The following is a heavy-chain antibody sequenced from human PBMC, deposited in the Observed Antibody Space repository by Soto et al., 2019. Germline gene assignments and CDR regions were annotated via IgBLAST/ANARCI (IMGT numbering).Heavy chain of an antibody. J-gene: IGHJ3*02. D-gene: IGHD2-2*01. CDR3: AREDHCSSTSCAGAFDI. CDR1: GFTFSSYG. V-gene: IGHV3-33*01. Sequence: QVQLVESGGGVVQPGRSLRLSCAASGFTFSSYGMHWVRQAPGKGLEWVAVIWYDGSNKYYADSVKGRFTISRDNSKNTLYLQMTSLRAEETAVYYCAREDHCSSTSCAGAFDIWGQGTMVTVSS. CDR2: IWYDGSNK.